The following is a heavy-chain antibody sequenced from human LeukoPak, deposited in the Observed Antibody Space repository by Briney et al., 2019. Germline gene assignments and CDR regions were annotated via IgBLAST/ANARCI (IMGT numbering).Heavy chain of an antibody. J-gene: IGHJ6*02. V-gene: IGHV3-NL1*01. CDR3: ARRPYTNNHYYYAMDA. CDR2: VYSGGST. CDR1: GFTFSSYG. D-gene: IGHD4-11*01. Sequence: PGRSLRLSCAASGFTFSSYGMHWVRQAPGKGLEWVSIVYSGGSTYYAESVKGRFTISRDNSKNTLYLQMNSLRAEDTAVYYCARRPYTNNHYYYAMDAWGQGTTVTVSS.